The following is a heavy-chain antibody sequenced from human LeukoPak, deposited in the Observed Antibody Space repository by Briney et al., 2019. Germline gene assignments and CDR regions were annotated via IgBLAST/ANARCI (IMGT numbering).Heavy chain of an antibody. D-gene: IGHD2-2*01. Sequence: GGSLRLSCAGSGFTFSEYYMSWLRQAPGKGLEWVSYISSSDSTIYYTDSVKGRFTISRDNAKNSLYLQMNSLRADDTAVYYCARADCSGTSAYGLDYWGQGTLVTVSS. V-gene: IGHV3-11*04. J-gene: IGHJ4*02. CDR1: GFTFSEYY. CDR3: ARADCSGTSAYGLDY. CDR2: ISSSDSTI.